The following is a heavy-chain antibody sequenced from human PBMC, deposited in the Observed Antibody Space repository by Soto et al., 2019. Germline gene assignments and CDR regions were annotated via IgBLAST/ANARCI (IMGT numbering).Heavy chain of an antibody. CDR1: GFTFSGYY. CDR2: SRKKDNSYYR. V-gene: IGHV3-72*01. D-gene: IGHD1-26*01. J-gene: IGHJ4*02. CDR3: ALYSGSYRRGLDY. Sequence: EVQLVESGGGLVQPGGSLRLSCAASGFTFSGYYMDWVRQGPGKGLEWIGRSRKKDNSYYREYAASVKGRFIISRAASRNSLYLRMNSLKTDDTAVYYCALYSGSYRRGLDYWGQGTLVTVSS.